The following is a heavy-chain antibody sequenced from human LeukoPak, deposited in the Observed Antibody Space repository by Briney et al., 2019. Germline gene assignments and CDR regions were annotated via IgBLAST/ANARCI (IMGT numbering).Heavy chain of an antibody. CDR3: ARPSSSRYYYMDV. D-gene: IGHD6-6*01. Sequence: PSETLFLTCTVSGYSISSGYYWGWIRQPPGKGLEWIGSIYHSGSTYYNPSLKSRVTISVDTSKNQFSLKLSSVTATDTAVYYCARPSSSRYYYMDVWGKGTTVTVSS. J-gene: IGHJ6*03. CDR1: GYSISSGYY. CDR2: IYHSGST. V-gene: IGHV4-38-2*02.